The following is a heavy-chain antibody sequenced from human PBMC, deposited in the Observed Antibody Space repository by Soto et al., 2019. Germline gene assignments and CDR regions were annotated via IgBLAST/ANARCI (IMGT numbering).Heavy chain of an antibody. Sequence: GASVKVSCKTSGDIFSGYSISWVRQAPGQGLEWMGGIIPIFGTTNYAQRFHGRVTITADKSTSTVYMELYSLKSEDTAVHYCARDLGSGYDPGDYWGQGTLVTVSS. D-gene: IGHD5-12*01. CDR1: GDIFSGYS. V-gene: IGHV1-69*06. J-gene: IGHJ4*02. CDR2: IIPIFGTT. CDR3: ARDLGSGYDPGDY.